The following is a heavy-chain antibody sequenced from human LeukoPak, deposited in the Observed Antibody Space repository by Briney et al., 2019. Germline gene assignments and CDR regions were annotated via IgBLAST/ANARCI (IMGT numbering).Heavy chain of an antibody. CDR3: ARHHSSAYPFDY. CDR1: GGSISHYY. J-gene: IGHJ4*02. V-gene: IGHV4-59*08. CDR2: VSSSGTK. Sequence: SETLSLTCTVSGGSISHYYWSWIRQPPGKGLEWIGYVSSSGTKNYRPSLRGRVTVSLDTSQNHVSLKLTSMTAADTGLYYCARHHSSAYPFDYWGQGTLVTVSS. D-gene: IGHD3-22*01.